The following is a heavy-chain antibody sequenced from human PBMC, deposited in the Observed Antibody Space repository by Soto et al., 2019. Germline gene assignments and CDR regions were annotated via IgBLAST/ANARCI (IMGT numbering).Heavy chain of an antibody. J-gene: IGHJ3*02. V-gene: IGHV3-30-3*01. CDR3: ARGIFLDTYDAFDI. CDR2: ISYDGSNK. CDR1: GFTFSSYA. D-gene: IGHD3-3*01. Sequence: QVQLVESGGGVVQPGRSLRLSCAASGFTFSSYAMHWVRQAPGKGLEWEAVISYDGSNKYYADSVKGRFTISRDNSKNTLYLQMNSLRAEDTAVYYCARGIFLDTYDAFDIWGQGTMVTVSS.